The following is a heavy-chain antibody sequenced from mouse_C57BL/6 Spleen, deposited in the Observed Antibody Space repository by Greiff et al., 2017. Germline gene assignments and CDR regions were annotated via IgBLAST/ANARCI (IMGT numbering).Heavy chain of an antibody. Sequence: VHVKQSGPELVKPGASVKIPCKASGYTFTDYNMDWVKQSHGKSLEWIGDINPNNGGTIYNQKFKGKATLTVDKSSSTAYMELRSLTSEDTAVYYCARCGIYYDSTGYFDVWGTGTTVTVSS. J-gene: IGHJ1*03. CDR1: GYTFTDYN. CDR2: INPNNGGT. V-gene: IGHV1-18*01. D-gene: IGHD2-4*01. CDR3: ARCGIYYDSTGYFDV.